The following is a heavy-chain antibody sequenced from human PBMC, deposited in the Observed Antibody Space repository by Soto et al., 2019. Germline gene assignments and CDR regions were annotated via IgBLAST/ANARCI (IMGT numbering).Heavy chain of an antibody. V-gene: IGHV3-48*01. D-gene: IGHD6-19*01. Sequence: EVRLVESGGGLVQPGGSLRLSCEASGFTLSNFPMSWVRQAPGKGLEWVSHISRSGSATYYADSVKGRFTISRDKAKNSPNLHMNSLRVEDKAVYYCTTDYGSGWSFDFWGQGTLVSVSS. CDR2: ISRSGSAT. J-gene: IGHJ4*02. CDR1: GFTLSNFP. CDR3: TTDYGSGWSFDF.